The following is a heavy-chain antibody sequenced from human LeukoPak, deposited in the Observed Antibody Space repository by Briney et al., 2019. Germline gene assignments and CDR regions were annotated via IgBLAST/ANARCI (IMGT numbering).Heavy chain of an antibody. Sequence: GGSLRLSGAASGFTFSSYEMNWVRQAPGKGLEWVSYISSSGSSIYYEASVKGRFTISRDNAKNSLYLQMNSLGAEDTAVYYCARDRWGRDGYNSNAFDIWGQGTMVTASS. J-gene: IGHJ3*02. CDR2: ISSSGSSI. CDR3: ARDRWGRDGYNSNAFDI. V-gene: IGHV3-48*03. D-gene: IGHD5-24*01. CDR1: GFTFSSYE.